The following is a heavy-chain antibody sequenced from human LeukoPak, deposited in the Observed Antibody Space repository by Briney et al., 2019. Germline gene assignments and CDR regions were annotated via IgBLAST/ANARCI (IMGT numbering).Heavy chain of an antibody. V-gene: IGHV4-39*01. CDR1: GASISSSSYY. J-gene: IGHJ5*02. CDR2: IHYSGST. D-gene: IGHD1-26*01. CDR3: ARQGGTPDWFDP. Sequence: PSETLSLTCTVSGASISSSSYYWGWIRKPPGKGLEWIGNIHYSGSTYYNPSLKSRVTISVHTPKNQFSLKLSSVTAADTAVYYCARQGGTPDWFDPWGQGTLVTVSS.